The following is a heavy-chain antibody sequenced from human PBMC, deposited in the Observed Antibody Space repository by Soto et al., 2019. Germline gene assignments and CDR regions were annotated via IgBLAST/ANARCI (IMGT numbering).Heavy chain of an antibody. CDR1: GGSISSYY. Sequence: QVQLQESGPGLVKPSETLSLTCTVSGGSISSYYWSWIQQPPGKGLEWIGYIHYSGITNYNPSLKSRVTISVDTSKNQFSLKLTSVTAADTAVYYCARSRSVASNDYWGQGTLVTVSS. CDR2: IHYSGIT. D-gene: IGHD6-19*01. CDR3: ARSRSVASNDY. V-gene: IGHV4-59*01. J-gene: IGHJ4*02.